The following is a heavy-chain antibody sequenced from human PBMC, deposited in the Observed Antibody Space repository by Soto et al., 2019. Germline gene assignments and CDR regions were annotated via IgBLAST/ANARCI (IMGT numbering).Heavy chain of an antibody. Sequence: QVTLKESGPTLVKPTQTLTLTCTVSGLSLRTTGVGVGWVRQPPGKALEWLALLYWDDDKRYSPSLRSRLTSPKDISEKRVVLTMTHMDTVDTATYYCVQSRCGGDCLEIYSSHAYNGLDVWGQGTTVTVSS. CDR3: VQSRCGGDCLEIYSSHAYNGLDV. CDR1: GLSLRTTGVG. CDR2: LYWDDDK. D-gene: IGHD2-21*02. J-gene: IGHJ6*02. V-gene: IGHV2-5*02.